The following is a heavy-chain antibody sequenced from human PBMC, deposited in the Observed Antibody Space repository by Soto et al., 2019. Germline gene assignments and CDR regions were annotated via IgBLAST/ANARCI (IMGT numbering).Heavy chain of an antibody. V-gene: IGHV1-69*02. CDR1: GGTFSSYT. CDR3: ARGDDYGDRDY. Sequence: QVQLVQSGAEVKKPGSSVKVSCKASGGTFSSYTISWVRQAPGQGLEWMGRIIPILGIANYAQKLQGRVTITADKSTSTAYMELSSLRSEDTAVYYCARGDDYGDRDYWGQGTLVTVSS. CDR2: IIPILGIA. J-gene: IGHJ4*02. D-gene: IGHD4-17*01.